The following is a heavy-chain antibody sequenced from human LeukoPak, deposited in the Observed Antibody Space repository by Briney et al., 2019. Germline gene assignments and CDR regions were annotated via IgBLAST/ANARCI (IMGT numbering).Heavy chain of an antibody. Sequence: GGPLRLSCAASGFTCSSYAMHWVRQAPGKGLEWVAVISYDGSNKYYADSVKGRFTISRDNSKNTLYLQMNSLRAEDTAVYYCARGRIAAAALDYWGQGTLVTVSS. J-gene: IGHJ4*02. CDR1: GFTCSSYA. V-gene: IGHV3-30-3*01. CDR2: ISYDGSNK. D-gene: IGHD6-13*01. CDR3: ARGRIAAAALDY.